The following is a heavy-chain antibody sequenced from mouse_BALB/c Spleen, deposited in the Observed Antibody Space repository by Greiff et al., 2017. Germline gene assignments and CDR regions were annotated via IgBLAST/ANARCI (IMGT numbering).Heavy chain of an antibody. J-gene: IGHJ2*01. CDR3: ARSLHYFDY. CDR2: ISNLAYSI. D-gene: IGHD2-10*01. Sequence: EVHLVESGGGLVQPGGSRKLSCAASGFTFSDYGMAWVRQAPGKGPEWVAFISNLAYSIYYADTVTGRFTISRENAKNTLYLEMSSLRSEDTAMYYCARSLHYFDYWGQGTTLTVSS. V-gene: IGHV5-15*02. CDR1: GFTFSDYG.